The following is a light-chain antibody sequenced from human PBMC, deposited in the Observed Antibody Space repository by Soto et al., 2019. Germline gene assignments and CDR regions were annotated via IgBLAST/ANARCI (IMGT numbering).Light chain of an antibody. CDR2: GAS. CDR3: QQRSNWPRT. V-gene: IGKV3-11*01. Sequence: IVLTQSPATLSLSPGERATLSCRTSQSVSSSLAWYQQKPGQAPSLLIYGASNRATGIPDRFSGSGSGTEFILTISSLEPEDFAAYYCQQRSNWPRTFGQGTKVDIK. J-gene: IGKJ1*01. CDR1: QSVSSS.